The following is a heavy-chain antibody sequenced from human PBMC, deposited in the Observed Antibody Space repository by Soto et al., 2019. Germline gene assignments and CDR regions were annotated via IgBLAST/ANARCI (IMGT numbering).Heavy chain of an antibody. J-gene: IGHJ4*02. CDR3: AKVPYDIVLMVYAEMYYFDY. CDR1: GFTFSSYA. CDR2: ISGSGGST. Sequence: PGGSLRLSCAASGFTFSSYAMSWVRQAPGKGLEWVSAISGSGGSTYYADSVKGRFTISRDNSKNTLYLQMNSLRAEDTAVYYCAKVPYDIVLMVYAEMYYFDYWGQGTLVTVSS. D-gene: IGHD2-8*01. V-gene: IGHV3-23*01.